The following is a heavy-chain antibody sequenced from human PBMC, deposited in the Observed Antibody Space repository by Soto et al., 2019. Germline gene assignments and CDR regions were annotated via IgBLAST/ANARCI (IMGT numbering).Heavy chain of an antibody. CDR1: GYNFAGYW. CDR2: IYPSDSDT. J-gene: IGHJ4*02. D-gene: IGHD3-3*01. Sequence: PGESLKISCKGSGYNFAGYWIAWVRQMPGKGLELMGIIYPSDSDTRYRPSFQGQVTISADKSISSAYLQWSSLRASDTAMYYCARGGVSTRNFDYWGQGPPVTVSS. CDR3: ARGGVSTRNFDY. V-gene: IGHV5-51*01.